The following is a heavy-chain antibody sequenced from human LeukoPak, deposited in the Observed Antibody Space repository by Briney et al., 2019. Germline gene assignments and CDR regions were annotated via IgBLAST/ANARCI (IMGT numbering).Heavy chain of an antibody. CDR3: ARDARGLLRFLGWSHEGGQAAPDYYYYYYMDV. J-gene: IGHJ6*03. D-gene: IGHD3-3*01. CDR1: GGSISSYY. CDR2: IYTSGST. V-gene: IGHV4-4*07. Sequence: SETLSLTCTVSGGSISSYYWSWIRQPAGKGREWIGRIYTSGSTNYNPSLKSRVTMSVDTSKNQFSLKLSSVTAADTAVYYCARDARGLLRFLGWSHEGGQAAPDYYYYYYMDVWGKGTTVTVSS.